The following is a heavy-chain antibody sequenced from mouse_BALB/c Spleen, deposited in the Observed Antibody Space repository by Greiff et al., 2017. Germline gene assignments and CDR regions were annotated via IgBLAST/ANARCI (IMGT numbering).Heavy chain of an antibody. Sequence: VQLQQSGAELVRPGVSVKISCKGSGYTFTDYAMHWVKQSHAKSLEWIGVISTYYGDASYNQKFKGKATMTVDKSSSTAYMELARLTSEDSAIYYCARLGGKGYFDYWGQGTTLTVSS. V-gene: IGHV1S137*01. D-gene: IGHD1-3*01. CDR3: ARLGGKGYFDY. CDR2: ISTYYGDA. CDR1: GYTFTDYA. J-gene: IGHJ2*01.